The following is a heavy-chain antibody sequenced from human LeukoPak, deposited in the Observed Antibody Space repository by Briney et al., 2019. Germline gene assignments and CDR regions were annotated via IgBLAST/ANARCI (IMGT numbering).Heavy chain of an antibody. CDR3: ARDSAHIVVVPPIMSLGLDNWSDP. J-gene: IGHJ5*02. CDR1: GFTFHNYA. CDR2: VSGTGTST. D-gene: IGHD2-2*01. Sequence: GGSLRLSCKASGFTFHNYAMTWVRQAPGKGLDWVSTVSGTGTSTFYADSVKVRATISRDNSKNMLYLQMSSLRAEDTAVYYCARDSAHIVVVPPIMSLGLDNWSDPWGQGTLVTVSS. V-gene: IGHV3-23*01.